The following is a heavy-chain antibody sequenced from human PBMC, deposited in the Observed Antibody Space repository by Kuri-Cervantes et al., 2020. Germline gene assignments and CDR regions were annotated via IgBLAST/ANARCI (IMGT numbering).Heavy chain of an antibody. J-gene: IGHJ3*02. CDR3: ARDCSGAGCYVLSLAFDI. V-gene: IGHV4-61*01. CDR1: GASVSSGSSLYY. D-gene: IGHD2-15*01. Sequence: SQTLSLTCVVSGASVSSGSSLYYWSWIRQPPGKGLEWIGYISYNGSTNYNPSLKGRVSISVDTSKNQFSLKLSSVTAADTAVYYCARDCSGAGCYVLSLAFDIWGQGKMVTVSS. CDR2: ISYNGST.